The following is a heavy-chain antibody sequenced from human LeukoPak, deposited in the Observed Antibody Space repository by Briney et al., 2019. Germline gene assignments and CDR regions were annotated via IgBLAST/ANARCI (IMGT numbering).Heavy chain of an antibody. CDR2: IYYSGHT. CDR1: GGSISNHY. V-gene: IGHV4-59*11. D-gene: IGHD5-24*01. Sequence: SETLSLTCTVSGGSISNHYWSWMRQPPGKGLEWIGYIYYSGHTNYNPSLKSRVTISVDTSKNQFSLKLSSVTAADTAVYYCARAVRWLQLDYWGQGTLVTVSS. CDR3: ARAVRWLQLDY. J-gene: IGHJ4*02.